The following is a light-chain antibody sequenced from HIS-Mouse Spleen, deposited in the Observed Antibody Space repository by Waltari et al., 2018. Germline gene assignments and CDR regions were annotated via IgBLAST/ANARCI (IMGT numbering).Light chain of an antibody. CDR1: ALPKTY. J-gene: IGLJ3*02. CDR3: LSADSSGTWV. Sequence: SYELTQPPSVSVSLGQMARITCSGEALPKTYAYWYQQKPGQFPVLVIYKDSERPPGIPERFSGSSSGTIVTLTISGVQAEDEADYYCLSADSSGTWVFGGGTKLTVL. V-gene: IGLV3-16*01. CDR2: KDS.